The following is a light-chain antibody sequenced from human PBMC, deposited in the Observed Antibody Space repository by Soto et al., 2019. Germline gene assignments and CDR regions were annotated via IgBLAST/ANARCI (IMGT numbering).Light chain of an antibody. V-gene: IGLV1-47*01. CDR1: SSNIGNNY. CDR2: RNN. Sequence: QSVLTQPPSASGTPGQRVTISCSGSSSNIGNNYVHWYQQLPGTAPKLLIYRNNQRPSGVPDRVSGSKSGTSASLAISGLRSEDEADYYCAAWDDSLSGVVFGGGTKLPS. CDR3: AAWDDSLSGVV. J-gene: IGLJ2*01.